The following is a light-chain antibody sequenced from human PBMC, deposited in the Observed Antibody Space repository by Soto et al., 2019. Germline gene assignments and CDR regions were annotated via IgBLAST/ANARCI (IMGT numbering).Light chain of an antibody. CDR1: QDIKND. Sequence: DIQMTQFPSSLSASVGDRVTITCRASQDIKNDLGWYQQKPGKAPKRLIYAESNLQSGVPSRFRGSGYGTQSPLTISSLQPEDFATYYCLDHITYPFTFGGGTKVEVK. J-gene: IGKJ4*01. V-gene: IGKV1-17*01. CDR2: AES. CDR3: LDHITYPFT.